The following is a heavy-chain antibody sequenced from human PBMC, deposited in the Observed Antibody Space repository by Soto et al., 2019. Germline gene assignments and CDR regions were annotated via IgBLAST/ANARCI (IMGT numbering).Heavy chain of an antibody. J-gene: IGHJ4*02. CDR1: CGSVISGSYY. D-gene: IGHD2-8*01. Sequence: SETLSLTCTFSCGSVISGSYYWSWIRQPPGKGLEWIGYIYYSGSTNYNPSLKSRVTISVDTSKNQFSLKLSSVTAADTAVYYCARANGYLDYWGQGTLVTVSS. CDR2: IYYSGST. V-gene: IGHV4-61*01. CDR3: ARANGYLDY.